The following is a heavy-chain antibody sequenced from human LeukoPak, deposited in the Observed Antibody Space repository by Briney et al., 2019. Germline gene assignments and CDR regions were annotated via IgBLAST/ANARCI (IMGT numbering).Heavy chain of an antibody. CDR1: GYSFTSYW. CDR2: IDPSDSYT. CDR3: AIPPYSSGWYLGY. D-gene: IGHD6-19*01. J-gene: IGHJ4*02. Sequence: GESLKISCKGSGYSFTSYWISWVRQMPGKGLEWMGRIDPSDSYTNYSPSFQGHVTISADKSISTAYLQWSSLKASDTAMYYCAIPPYSSGWYLGYWGRGTLVTVSS. V-gene: IGHV5-10-1*01.